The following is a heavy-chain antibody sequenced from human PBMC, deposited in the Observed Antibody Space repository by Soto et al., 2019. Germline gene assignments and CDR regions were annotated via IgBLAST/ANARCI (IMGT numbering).Heavy chain of an antibody. D-gene: IGHD1-26*01. J-gene: IGHJ3*02. Sequence: QEQLVQSGAEVKKPGASVKVSCKASGYTFTSYDITWVRQATGQGLESMGWMNPNSGNTGYAQKFQGRVTMTRNTSIGTAYMELSSLRSEDTAVYYCATERWEDAFDIWGQGTMVTVSS. V-gene: IGHV1-8*01. CDR1: GYTFTSYD. CDR2: MNPNSGNT. CDR3: ATERWEDAFDI.